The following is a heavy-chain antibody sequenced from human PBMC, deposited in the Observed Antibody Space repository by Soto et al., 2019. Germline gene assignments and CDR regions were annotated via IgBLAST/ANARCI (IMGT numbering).Heavy chain of an antibody. Sequence: SETLSLTCTVSGGSTSRYFWSWIRQPPGKGLEWIGYIYYTGSTNYNPSLKSRVTISVDTSKNQFSLKLSSVTAADTAVYYCARAGTAMVTLDYWGQGTLVTVSS. J-gene: IGHJ4*02. CDR1: GGSTSRYF. CDR3: ARAGTAMVTLDY. V-gene: IGHV4-59*01. CDR2: IYYTGST. D-gene: IGHD5-18*01.